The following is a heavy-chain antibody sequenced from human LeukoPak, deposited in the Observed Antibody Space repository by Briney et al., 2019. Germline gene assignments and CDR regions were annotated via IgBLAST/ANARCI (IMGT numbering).Heavy chain of an antibody. Sequence: GGSLRISCAASGFTFSSFAMSWVRQAPEKGLEWVSAISGSGGSTYYADSVKGRFTISRDNSKNTLYLQMNSLRAEDTAVYYCAKALVLLWFGDHDAFDIWGQGTMVTVSS. CDR1: GFTFSSFA. D-gene: IGHD3-10*01. J-gene: IGHJ3*02. V-gene: IGHV3-23*01. CDR2: ISGSGGST. CDR3: AKALVLLWFGDHDAFDI.